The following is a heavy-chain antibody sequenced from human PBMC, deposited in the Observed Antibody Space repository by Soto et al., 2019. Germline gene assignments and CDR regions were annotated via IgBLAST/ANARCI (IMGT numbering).Heavy chain of an antibody. CDR1: GYTFTSDG. V-gene: IGHV1-18*01. CDR2: ISAYNGNT. CDR3: AREHSDSSGWYWFDP. J-gene: IGHJ5*02. Sequence: QVQLVQSGAEVKKPGASVKVSCQASGYTFTSDGISRVRQAPGQGLEWMGWISAYNGNTNYAQKPQGRVTMTTDPPTGTAYRELSSLRSDDTAVYYCAREHSDSSGWYWFDPWGQVTRVTVCS. D-gene: IGHD6-19*01.